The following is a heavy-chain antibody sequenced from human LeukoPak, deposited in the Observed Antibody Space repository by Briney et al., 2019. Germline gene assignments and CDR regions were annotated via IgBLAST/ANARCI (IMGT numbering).Heavy chain of an antibody. V-gene: IGHV3-21*01. CDR3: ARGNSVAGTDISY. CDR2: ISSSSGYI. J-gene: IGHJ4*02. Sequence: GGSLRLSCAASGFTFSSYAMSWVRQAQGKGLEWVSSISSSSGYIYYADSVKGRFTISRDNAKNSLYLQMNSLRAEDTAVYYCARGNSVAGTDISYWGQGTLVTVSS. D-gene: IGHD6-19*01. CDR1: GFTFSSYA.